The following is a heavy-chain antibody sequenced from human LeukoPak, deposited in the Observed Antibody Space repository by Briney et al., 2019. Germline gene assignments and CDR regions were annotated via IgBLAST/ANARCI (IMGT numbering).Heavy chain of an antibody. CDR3: ARVLDSSGYYYDAFDI. V-gene: IGHV1-46*01. Sequence: ASVKVSCKASGYTFTSYYMHWVRQAPGQGLEWMGIINPSGGTTFYAQKFQGRVTMTRDTSTSTVYMELSSLRAEDTAVYYCARVLDSSGYYYDAFDIWGQGTMVTVSS. D-gene: IGHD3-22*01. CDR1: GYTFTSYY. J-gene: IGHJ3*02. CDR2: INPSGGTT.